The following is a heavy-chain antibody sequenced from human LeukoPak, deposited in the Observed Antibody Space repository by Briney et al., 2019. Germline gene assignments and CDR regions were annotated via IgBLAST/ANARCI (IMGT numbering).Heavy chain of an antibody. CDR1: GYTFTSYA. D-gene: IGHD2-2*01. CDR2: INAGNGNT. J-gene: IGHJ4*02. CDR3: AREGYCSSTSCYYFDY. Sequence: ASVKVSCTASGYTFTSYAMHWVRQAPGQRLEWMGWINAGNGNTKYSQKFQGRVTITRDTSASTAYMELSSLRSEDTAVYYCAREGYCSSTSCYYFDYWGQGTLVTVSS. V-gene: IGHV1-3*01.